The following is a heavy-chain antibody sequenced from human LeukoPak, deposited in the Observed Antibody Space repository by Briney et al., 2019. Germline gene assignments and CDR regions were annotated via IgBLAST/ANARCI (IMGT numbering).Heavy chain of an antibody. Sequence: ESGLTVSCHASSYTLTCAFSGFLVTAHGVGVGWIRQPTAKALEWLAVMYWNDERRYSPSRRTRVTLTKDTSENQVVLTMTNMDPVDTATYYCAHRVGRDSSGWYTDAYDVWGQGTMVTVSS. V-gene: IGHV2-5*01. CDR1: GFLVTAHGVG. D-gene: IGHD6-19*01. J-gene: IGHJ3*01. CDR2: MYWNDER. CDR3: AHRVGRDSSGWYTDAYDV.